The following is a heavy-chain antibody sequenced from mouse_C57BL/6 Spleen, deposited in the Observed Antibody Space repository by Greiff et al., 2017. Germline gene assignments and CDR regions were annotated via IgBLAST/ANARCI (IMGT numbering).Heavy chain of an antibody. Sequence: VQLQQSGPELVKPGDSVKISCKASGYSFTGYFMNWVMQSPGKSLEWIGRINPYNGDTFYNQKFKGKATLTVDKSSSTAHMELRSLTSEDSAVYYCERALHSNYEAWFAYWGQGTLVTVSA. V-gene: IGHV1-20*01. CDR3: ERALHSNYEAWFAY. D-gene: IGHD2-5*01. CDR2: INPYNGDT. CDR1: GYSFTGYF. J-gene: IGHJ3*01.